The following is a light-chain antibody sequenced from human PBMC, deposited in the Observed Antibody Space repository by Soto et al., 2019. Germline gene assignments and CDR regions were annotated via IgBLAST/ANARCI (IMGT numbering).Light chain of an antibody. Sequence: DIQMTQSPSSLSASVGDRVSITCRASQDIANFLAWYQHKPGKVPTLLIYAASTLQSGVPSRFSGSASGTDFTLTISSLQPEDVATYYCQKYNSPPRTFGQGNKVEV. V-gene: IGKV1-27*01. CDR2: AAS. CDR3: QKYNSPPRT. J-gene: IGKJ1*01. CDR1: QDIANF.